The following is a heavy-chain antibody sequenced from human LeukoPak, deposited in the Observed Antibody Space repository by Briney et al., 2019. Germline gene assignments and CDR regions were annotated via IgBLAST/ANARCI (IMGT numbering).Heavy chain of an antibody. CDR3: ARDSSFYGMDV. Sequence: ASVKVSCKASGYTFTGYYIHWVRQAPGRGLEWMGWINPNSGGINYPQKFQGRVTMTRDTSITTAYMELSRLRSDDTAVYYCARDSSFYGMDVWGQGTTVTVSS. CDR1: GYTFTGYY. CDR2: INPNSGGI. D-gene: IGHD1-1*01. V-gene: IGHV1-2*02. J-gene: IGHJ6*02.